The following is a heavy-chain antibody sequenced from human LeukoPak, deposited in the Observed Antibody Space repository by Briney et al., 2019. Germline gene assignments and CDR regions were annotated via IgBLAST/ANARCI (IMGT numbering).Heavy chain of an antibody. J-gene: IGHJ5*02. CDR2: IYHSGGT. D-gene: IGHD3-16*01. Sequence: SETLSLTCVVSGASISSGGYSWSWIRQPPGKGLEWIGCIYHSGGTHYSPPLKSRVTMSVDTSKNQISLNLNSMTAADTALYYCARDIWGSSTWGPGTLVTVSS. V-gene: IGHV4-30-2*01. CDR1: GASISSGGYS. CDR3: ARDIWGSST.